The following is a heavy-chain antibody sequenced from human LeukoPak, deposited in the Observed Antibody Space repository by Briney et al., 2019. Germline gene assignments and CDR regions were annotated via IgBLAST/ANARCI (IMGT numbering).Heavy chain of an antibody. J-gene: IGHJ4*02. CDR3: ARDLSAMGHSISSDFDY. CDR1: GFTFSTYW. D-gene: IGHD6-6*01. V-gene: IGHV3-74*01. CDR2: IKTDGSVT. Sequence: GGSLRLSCAASGFTFSTYWMHWVRQVPGKGLVWVSCIKTDGSVTRYADSVKGRLTISRDNAERTLYLQMNSLRAEDTAVYYCARDLSAMGHSISSDFDYWGQGTLVTVSS.